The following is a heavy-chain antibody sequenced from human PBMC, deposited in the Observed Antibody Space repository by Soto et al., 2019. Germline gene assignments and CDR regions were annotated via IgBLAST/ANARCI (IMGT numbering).Heavy chain of an antibody. CDR1: GFTFDDYA. CDR3: AKAKTYDRADAFDI. CDR2: ISWNSGSI. D-gene: IGHD3-22*01. J-gene: IGHJ3*02. Sequence: GGSLRLSCAASGFTFDDYAMHWVRQAPGKGLEWVSGISWNSGSIGYADSVKGRFTISRDNAKNSLYLQMNSLRAEDTALYYCAKAKTYDRADAFDIWGQGTMVTV. V-gene: IGHV3-9*01.